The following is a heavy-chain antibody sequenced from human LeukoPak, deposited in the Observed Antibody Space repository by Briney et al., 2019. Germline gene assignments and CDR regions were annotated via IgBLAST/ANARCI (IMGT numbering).Heavy chain of an antibody. CDR3: ARVIAATATGYYYYYMDV. V-gene: IGHV4-4*07. J-gene: IGHJ6*03. Sequence: SETLSLTCTVSGGSISSYYWSWIRQPAGKGLEWIGHICTSGSTNYNPSLKSRVTMSVDTSNNHFSLKLSSVTAADTAVYYCARVIAATATGYYYYYMDVWGRGTTVTISS. D-gene: IGHD6-13*01. CDR1: GGSISSYY. CDR2: ICTSGST.